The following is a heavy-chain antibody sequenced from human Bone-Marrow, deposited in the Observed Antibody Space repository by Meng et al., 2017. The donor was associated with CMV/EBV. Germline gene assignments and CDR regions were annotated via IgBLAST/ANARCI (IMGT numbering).Heavy chain of an antibody. CDR2: IRHDGSNK. CDR3: ARMGQQLVLGWFDL. Sequence: GESLKISCAASGFAFSSYALHWVRRAPGKGLEWVAFIRHDGSNKFYRDSVRRRFTISRDNSKNTLYLQMNNLRTEDTAVYYCARMGQQLVLGWFDLWGQGTLVTVSS. D-gene: IGHD6-13*01. J-gene: IGHJ5*02. CDR1: GFAFSSYA. V-gene: IGHV3-30*04.